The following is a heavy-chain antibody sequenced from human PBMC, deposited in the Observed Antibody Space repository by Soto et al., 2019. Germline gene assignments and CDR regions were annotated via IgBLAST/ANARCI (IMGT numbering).Heavy chain of an antibody. CDR3: ARVIHSSGWQILP. J-gene: IGHJ5*02. CDR1: GGSISSGGYY. V-gene: IGHV4-31*03. CDR2: IYYSGST. Sequence: QVQLQESGPGLVKPSQTLSLTCTVSGGSISSGGYYWSWIRQHPGKGLEWIGYIYYSGSTYYNPSLKRRVTISVDTSKNQLSLKLSSVTAADTAVYYCARVIHSSGWQILPWGQGTLVTVSS. D-gene: IGHD6-19*01.